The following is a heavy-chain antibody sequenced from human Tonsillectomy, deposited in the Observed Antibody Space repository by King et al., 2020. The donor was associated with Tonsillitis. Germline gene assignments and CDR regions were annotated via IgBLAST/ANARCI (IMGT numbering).Heavy chain of an antibody. CDR3: ARPMNVYYYYYMDV. D-gene: IGHD1-1*01. CDR2: ISYDGSNK. J-gene: IGHJ6*03. V-gene: IGHV3-30-3*01. Sequence: VQLVESGGGVVQPGTSLRLSCAASGFTFNNYAMHWVRQAPGKGLEWVALISYDGSNKYYADSVKGRFTISRDNSKNTLYLQMNSLRAEDTAVYYCARPMNVYYYYYMDVWGKGTTVTVSS. CDR1: GFTFNNYA.